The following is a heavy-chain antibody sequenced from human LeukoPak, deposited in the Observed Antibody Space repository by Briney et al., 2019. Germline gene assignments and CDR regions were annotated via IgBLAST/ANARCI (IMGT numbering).Heavy chain of an antibody. V-gene: IGHV3-7*01. CDR3: ARCYYDFWSGYYPNYYYYYMDV. Sequence: GGSLRLSCAASGSTFSSYWMSWVRQAPGKWLEWVANIKQDGSEKYYVDSVKGRFTISRDNAKNSLYLQMNSLRAEDTAVYYCARCYYDFWSGYYPNYYYYYMDVWGKGTTVTVSS. D-gene: IGHD3-3*01. J-gene: IGHJ6*03. CDR2: IKQDGSEK. CDR1: GSTFSSYW.